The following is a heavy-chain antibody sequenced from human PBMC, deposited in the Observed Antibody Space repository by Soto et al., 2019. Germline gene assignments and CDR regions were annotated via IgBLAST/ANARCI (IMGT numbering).Heavy chain of an antibody. V-gene: IGHV3-48*01. Sequence: EVQLVESGGGLVQPGGSLRLSCAASGFTFSSYSMNWVRQAPGKGLEWVSYISSSSSTIYYAESVKGRFTISRDNAKNSLYLQMNSLRAADTAVYYCARANYYGSPGDFDYWGQGTLVNVSS. CDR2: ISSSSSTI. CDR3: ARANYYGSPGDFDY. D-gene: IGHD3-10*01. CDR1: GFTFSSYS. J-gene: IGHJ4*02.